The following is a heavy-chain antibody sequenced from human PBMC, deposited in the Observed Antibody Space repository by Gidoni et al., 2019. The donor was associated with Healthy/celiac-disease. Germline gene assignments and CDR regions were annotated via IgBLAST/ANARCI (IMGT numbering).Heavy chain of an antibody. J-gene: IGHJ6*02. CDR1: GFTLGDYA. CDR2: IRSKAYGGTT. CDR3: TREEEQHLARWVVGYYYYGMDV. D-gene: IGHD6-13*01. Sequence: EVQLVESGGGLVKPGRSLRLSCPASGFTLGDYAMSWVRQAPGKGLEWVGFIRSKAYGGTTEYAASVKGRFTISRDDSKSIAYLQMNSLKTEDTAVYYCTREEEQHLARWVVGYYYYGMDVWGQGTTVTVSS. V-gene: IGHV3-49*04.